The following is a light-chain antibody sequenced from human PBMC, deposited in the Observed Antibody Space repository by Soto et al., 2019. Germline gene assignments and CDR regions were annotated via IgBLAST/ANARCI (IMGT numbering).Light chain of an antibody. CDR1: SSDVGGSDY. CDR2: DVG. J-gene: IGLJ1*01. V-gene: IGLV2-8*01. Sequence: QSALTQPPSASGSPGQSVTISCTGTSSDVGGSDYVSWYQHHPGKAPKLMIYDVGKRPSGVPDRFSGSKSGNMASLTVSGLQADDEADYYCISHVGHSNVFGTGTKLTVL. CDR3: ISHVGHSNV.